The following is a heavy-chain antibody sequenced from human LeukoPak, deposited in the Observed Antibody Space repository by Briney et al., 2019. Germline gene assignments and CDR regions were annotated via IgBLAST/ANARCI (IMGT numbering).Heavy chain of an antibody. J-gene: IGHJ4*02. CDR2: ISGSGGST. D-gene: IGHD3-22*01. V-gene: IGHV3-23*01. Sequence: GGSLRLSCAASGFTFSSCSMHWVRQAPGKGLEWVSAISGSGGSTYYADSVKGRFTISRDNSKNTLYLQMNSLRAEDTAVYYCASIVTTYYYDSSGYSHYWGQGTLVTVSS. CDR1: GFTFSSCS. CDR3: ASIVTTYYYDSSGYSHY.